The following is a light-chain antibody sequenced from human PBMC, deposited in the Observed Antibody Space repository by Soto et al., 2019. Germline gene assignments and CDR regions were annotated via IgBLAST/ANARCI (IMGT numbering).Light chain of an antibody. CDR1: ESLLHSKGNNY. Sequence: DVVMTQSPLSLVVTPGEPASISCRSSESLLHSKGNNYLDWYLQKPGQSPQLLIYFASNLDSGVPDRFSGSASGTDFNLTISRVEAEDVGVYYCMQALNVPLTFGGGTRVAI. J-gene: IGKJ4*01. V-gene: IGKV2-28*01. CDR3: MQALNVPLT. CDR2: FAS.